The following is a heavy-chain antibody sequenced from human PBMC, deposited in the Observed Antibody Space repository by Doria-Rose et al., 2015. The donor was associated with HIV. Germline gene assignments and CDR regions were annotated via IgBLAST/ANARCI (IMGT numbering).Heavy chain of an antibody. CDR3: ARIKSSRWYHKYYFDF. CDR2: IFSDDER. V-gene: IGHV2-26*01. J-gene: IGHJ4*02. CDR1: GVSLSSPGMG. Sequence: QVTLKESGPVLVKPTETLTLTCTVSGVSLSSPGMGVSWIRQPPGKALEWLANIFSDDERSYKTSLKSRLTISSGTSNSQVVLTMPDMDPVDTATYYCARIKSSRWYHKYYFDFWGQGTLVIVSA. D-gene: IGHD6-13*01.